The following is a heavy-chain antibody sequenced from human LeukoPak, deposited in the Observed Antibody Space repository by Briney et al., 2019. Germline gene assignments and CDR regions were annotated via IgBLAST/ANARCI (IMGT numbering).Heavy chain of an antibody. CDR3: ARAGLWNS. D-gene: IGHD1-1*01. CDR1: GGSFSGYY. J-gene: IGHJ5*02. Sequence: PSETLSLTCAVYGGSFSGYYWSWIRQPPGKGLEWIGEINHSGSTNYNPSLKSRVTISVDTSKNQFSLKLSSVTAADTAVYYCARAGLWNSWGQGTLVTVFS. CDR2: INHSGST. V-gene: IGHV4-34*01.